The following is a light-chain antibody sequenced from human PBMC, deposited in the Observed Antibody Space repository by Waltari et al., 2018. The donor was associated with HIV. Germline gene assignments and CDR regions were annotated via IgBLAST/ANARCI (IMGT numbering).Light chain of an antibody. CDR2: QTF. V-gene: IGLV3-9*01. CDR1: YLGSKN. Sequence: SYLLTQAPSVSVAPGQTATINCGGAYLGSKNVRWFQQKPGQAPLLVIFQTFNRPSGVPERFSGANSANTATLTISGAQLADEGDYYCQVWDSSTVIFGSGT. CDR3: QVWDSSTVI. J-gene: IGLJ1*01.